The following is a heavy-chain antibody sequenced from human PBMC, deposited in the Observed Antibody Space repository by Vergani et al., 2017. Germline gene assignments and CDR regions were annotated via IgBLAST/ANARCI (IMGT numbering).Heavy chain of an antibody. J-gene: IGHJ5*02. Sequence: QLQLQESGPGLVKPSATLSLTCSVSGASIRSSNYYWGWIRQPPGKGLEWIASIYYSGSTYYNPSLKSRVTISVDTSKNQVSLKLGSVTAADTAVYFCARHSTVEWLVKLGWIDPWGQGILVTVSS. CDR3: ARHSTVEWLVKLGWIDP. V-gene: IGHV4-39*01. CDR2: IYYSGST. D-gene: IGHD6-19*01. CDR1: GASIRSSNYY.